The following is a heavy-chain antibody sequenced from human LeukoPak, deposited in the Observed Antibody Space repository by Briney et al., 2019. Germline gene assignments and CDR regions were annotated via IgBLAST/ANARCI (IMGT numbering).Heavy chain of an antibody. CDR3: ASGRVRKQLPLHHDY. D-gene: IGHD6-6*01. CDR2: IYHSGST. Sequence: TSQTLSLTCTVSGGSISSGGYYWSWIRQPPGKGLEWIGYIYHSGSTYYNPSLKSRVTISVDRSKNQFSLKLGSVTAADTAVYYCASGRVRKQLPLHHDYWGQGTLVTVSS. CDR1: GGSISSGGYY. J-gene: IGHJ4*02. V-gene: IGHV4-30-2*01.